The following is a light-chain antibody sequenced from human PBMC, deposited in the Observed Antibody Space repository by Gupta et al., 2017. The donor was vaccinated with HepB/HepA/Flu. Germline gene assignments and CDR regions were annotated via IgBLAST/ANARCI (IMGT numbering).Light chain of an antibody. V-gene: IGLV2-14*03. CDR1: SSDVGSHNY. J-gene: IGLJ1*01. CDR2: DVR. CDR3: LSYTGSSTYV. Sequence: QSALTQPASVSGSPGQSITISCTGTSSDVGSHNYVSWYQQHPGKAPRLMIYDVRHRPSGISDRFSGSKSDNTASLTISGLQAEDDADYYCLSYTGSSTYVFGTGTEVTVL.